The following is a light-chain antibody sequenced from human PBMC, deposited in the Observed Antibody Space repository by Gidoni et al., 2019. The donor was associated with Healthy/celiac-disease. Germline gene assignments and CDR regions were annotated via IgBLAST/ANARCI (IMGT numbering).Light chain of an antibody. Sequence: DIVMTQTPLSLSVTPVQPASISCKSSQSLLHSDGKTYLYWYLQKPGQSPQLLIYEVSSRVSGVPDRFSGSGSGTDFTLKISRVEAEDVGVYYCMQGIHLPRTFGQGTKVEIK. CDR3: MQGIHLPRT. V-gene: IGKV2-29*02. CDR2: EVS. CDR1: QSLLHSDGKTY. J-gene: IGKJ1*01.